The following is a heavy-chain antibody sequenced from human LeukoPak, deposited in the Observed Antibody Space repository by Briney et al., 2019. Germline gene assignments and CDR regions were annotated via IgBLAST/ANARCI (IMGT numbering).Heavy chain of an antibody. CDR1: GISFSSHG. J-gene: IGHJ4*02. CDR3: ASSAGALIDC. Sequence: GTSLRLSCAASGISFSSHGMHWVRQAPGKGLEWVAVIWYDGSNKFYADSVKGRFTISRDNSKNTLYLQMNSLRAEDTAVYYCASSAGALIDCWGQGTLVIVSS. V-gene: IGHV3-33*01. CDR2: IWYDGSNK. D-gene: IGHD6-19*01.